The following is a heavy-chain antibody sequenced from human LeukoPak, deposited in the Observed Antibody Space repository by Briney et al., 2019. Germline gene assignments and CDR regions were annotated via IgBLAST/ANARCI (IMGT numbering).Heavy chain of an antibody. D-gene: IGHD4-11*01. CDR1: GFTFSSYE. CDR3: ARDNSNPRDYYYYGMDV. V-gene: IGHV3-48*03. J-gene: IGHJ6*02. CDR2: ISSSGSTI. Sequence: PGGSLRLSCAASGFTFSSYEMNWVRQAPGKGLEWVSYISSSGSTIYYADSVKGRFTISRDNAKNSLYLQMNSLRAEDTAVYYCARDNSNPRDYYYYGMDVWGQGTTVTVSS.